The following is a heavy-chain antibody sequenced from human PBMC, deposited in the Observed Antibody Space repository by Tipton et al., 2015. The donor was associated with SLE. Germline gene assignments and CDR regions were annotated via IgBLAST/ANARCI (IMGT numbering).Heavy chain of an antibody. J-gene: IGHJ4*02. V-gene: IGHV3-9*01. D-gene: IGHD1-14*01. CDR3: VKDMLGTGFYFDS. CDR1: GFTFSNFA. CDR2: INWYSTSI. Sequence: SLRLSCAASGFTFSNFAMSWVRQAPGKGLEWVAGINWYSTSIGYADSVRGRFTISRDSVKSSLYLQMNSLRPEDTALYYCVKDMLGTGFYFDSWGQGALVTVSS.